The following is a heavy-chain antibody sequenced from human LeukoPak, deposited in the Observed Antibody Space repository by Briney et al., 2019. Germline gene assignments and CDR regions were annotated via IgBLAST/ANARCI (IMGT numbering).Heavy chain of an antibody. D-gene: IGHD3-3*01. V-gene: IGHV4-39*01. CDR2: IYYSGNT. CDR1: SGSISSSSYY. J-gene: IGHJ4*02. Sequence: SETLSLTSTVSSGSISSSSYYWGWIRQPPGKGLEWIGTIYYSGNTYYNPSLKSRVTISVDTSKNQFSLKLNSVTAADTAVYYCARQQVVGGYNFWSGYYADVFDYWGQGTLVTVSS. CDR3: ARQQVVGGYNFWSGYYADVFDY.